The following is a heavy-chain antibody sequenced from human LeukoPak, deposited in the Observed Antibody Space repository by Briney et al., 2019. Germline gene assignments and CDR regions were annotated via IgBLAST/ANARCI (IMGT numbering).Heavy chain of an antibody. V-gene: IGHV1-2*02. D-gene: IGHD2-2*01. CDR1: GYTFTGYY. Sequence: ASVKVACKASGYTFTGYYMHWVRQAPGQGLEWMGWINPNSGGTNYAQNLQGRVTMTRDTSISTAYMELSRMRSDDMAVYYCARWGSPDCSSTSCYSIPPRGGTTRHAAEYYYYYYGMDVWCQGTTVTVSS. CDR2: INPNSGGT. J-gene: IGHJ6*02. CDR3: ARWGSPDCSSTSCYSIPPRGGTTRHAAEYYYYYYGMDV.